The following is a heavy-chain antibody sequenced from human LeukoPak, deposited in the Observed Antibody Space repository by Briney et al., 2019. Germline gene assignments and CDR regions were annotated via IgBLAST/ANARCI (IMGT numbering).Heavy chain of an antibody. D-gene: IGHD4-17*01. CDR3: ARESGSVTSEVDFDY. V-gene: IGHV3-7*01. CDR2: IRQDGSQK. Sequence: GGSLRLSCAASGSSFSSYGMTWVRQAPGKGLEWVATIRQDGSQKYYVDSVKGRFTISRDNAKNSLYLQMNSLRAEDTAVYYCARESGSVTSEVDFDYWGQGTLVTVSS. CDR1: GSSFSSYG. J-gene: IGHJ4*02.